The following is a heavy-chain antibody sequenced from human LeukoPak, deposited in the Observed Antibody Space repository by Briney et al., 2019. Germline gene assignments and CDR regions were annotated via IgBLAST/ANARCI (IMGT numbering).Heavy chain of an antibody. CDR3: ARSYPRIAAAGPGQFDY. D-gene: IGHD6-13*01. V-gene: IGHV4-61*02. CDR2: IYTSGST. J-gene: IGHJ4*02. Sequence: SQTLSLTCTVSGGSISSGSYYWSWIRQPAGKGLEWIGRIYTSGSTYYNPSLKSRVTISVDTSKNQFSLKLSSVTAADTAVYYCARSYPRIAAAGPGQFDYWGQGTLVTVSS. CDR1: GGSISSGSYY.